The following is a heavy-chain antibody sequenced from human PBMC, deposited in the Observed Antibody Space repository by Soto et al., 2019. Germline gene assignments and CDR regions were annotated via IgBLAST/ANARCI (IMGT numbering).Heavy chain of an antibody. CDR3: ASTRSFYSSSDYYYGMDV. D-gene: IGHD6-13*01. V-gene: IGHV1-69*13. Sequence: SVKVSCKSSAGTFSSYAISWVRQAPGQGLEWMGGIIPIFGTANYAQKFQGRVTITADESTSTAYMELSSLRSEDTAVYYCASTRSFYSSSDYYYGMDVWGQGTTVTVS. CDR1: AGTFSSYA. CDR2: IIPIFGTA. J-gene: IGHJ6*02.